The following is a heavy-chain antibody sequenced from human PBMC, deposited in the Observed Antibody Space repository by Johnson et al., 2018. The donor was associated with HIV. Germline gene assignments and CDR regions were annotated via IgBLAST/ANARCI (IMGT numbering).Heavy chain of an antibody. V-gene: IGHV3-74*01. CDR2: INSDGSST. Sequence: VQLVESGGGLVKPGGSLRLSCAASGFTFSSYWMHWVRQAPGKGLVWVSRINSDGSSTSYADSVKGRFTISRDNSENTLYLQMNSLRAEDTAVYYCAKDINWGGTAFDIWGQGTMVTVSS. D-gene: IGHD7-27*01. CDR1: GFTFSSYW. J-gene: IGHJ3*02. CDR3: AKDINWGGTAFDI.